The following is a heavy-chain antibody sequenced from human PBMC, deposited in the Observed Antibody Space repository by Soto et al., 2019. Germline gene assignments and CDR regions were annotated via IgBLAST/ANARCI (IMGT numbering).Heavy chain of an antibody. D-gene: IGHD6-13*01. CDR2: ISSSSSYI. CDR1: GFTFRSYS. J-gene: IGHJ6*02. CDR3: ARETLPDPAAAGTLVRALSCYYGMDV. V-gene: IGHV3-21*01. Sequence: GGSLRLSCAASGFTFRSYSMNWVRQAPGKGLERVSSISSSSSYIYDADSVKGRFTISRYNAKNSLYLQMNSLRAEETALYYCARETLPDPAAAGTLVRALSCYYGMDVWRQGTTVTVSS.